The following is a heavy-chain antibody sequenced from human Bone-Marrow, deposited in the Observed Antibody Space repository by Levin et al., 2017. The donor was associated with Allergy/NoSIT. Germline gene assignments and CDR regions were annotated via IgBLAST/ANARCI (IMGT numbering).Heavy chain of an antibody. CDR1: GRSFTAYT. D-gene: IGHD6-19*01. J-gene: IGHJ5*02. Sequence: SVKVSCKPSGRSFTAYTISWVRQAPGQGLEWMGGILPVSRTANYAQRFQGRVTITADKSTSTVSLDLRSLRFEDTAIYYCVRGTVAGTSGWFDPWGQGTLVTVSS. V-gene: IGHV1-69*06. CDR2: ILPVSRTA. CDR3: VRGTVAGTSGWFDP.